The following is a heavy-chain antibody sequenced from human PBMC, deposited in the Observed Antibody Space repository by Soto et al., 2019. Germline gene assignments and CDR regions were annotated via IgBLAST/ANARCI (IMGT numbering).Heavy chain of an antibody. CDR2: ISPMVGAA. J-gene: IGHJ4*02. Sequence: QVQLVQSGAEMKKPGSSVKVSCQSSGGTFNTYAMNWVRQAPGQGPEWMGDISPMVGAANYAPKFQGRVTITADESTGTSYMQLSSLTSEDTALYFCAREVQVHTPDFVYWGQGTLVTVSS. CDR3: AREVQVHTPDFVY. CDR1: GGTFNTYA. D-gene: IGHD3-10*01. V-gene: IGHV1-69*19.